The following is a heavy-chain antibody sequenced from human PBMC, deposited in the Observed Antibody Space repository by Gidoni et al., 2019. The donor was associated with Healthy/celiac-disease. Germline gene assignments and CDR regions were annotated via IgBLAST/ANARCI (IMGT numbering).Heavy chain of an antibody. J-gene: IGHJ4*02. V-gene: IGHV4-59*01. CDR2: IYYSGST. D-gene: IGHD3-10*01. CDR3: ARSYGSGSYSFDY. Sequence: QVQLQESGPGLVTLSETLSLTCTVSGGSIRSYYWSWIRQPPGKGLEWIGYIYYSGSTNYNPSLKSRVTISVDTSKNQFSLKLSSVTAADTAVYYCARSYGSGSYSFDYWGQGTLVTVSS. CDR1: GGSIRSYY.